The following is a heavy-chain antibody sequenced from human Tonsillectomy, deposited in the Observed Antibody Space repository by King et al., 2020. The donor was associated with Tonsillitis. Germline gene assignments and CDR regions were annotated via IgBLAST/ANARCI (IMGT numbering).Heavy chain of an antibody. D-gene: IGHD2-15*01. CDR2: ISSSSSTI. V-gene: IGHV3-48*02. CDR3: ARETPEYCSGGSCPTFDY. CDR1: GFTFSSYS. J-gene: IGHJ4*02. Sequence: VQLVESGGGLVQPGGSLRLSCAASGFTFSSYSMNWVRQAPGKGLEWVSYISSSSSTIYYADSVKGRFTTSRDNAKNSLYLQMNSLRDEDTAVYYCARETPEYCSGGSCPTFDYWGQGTLVTVSS.